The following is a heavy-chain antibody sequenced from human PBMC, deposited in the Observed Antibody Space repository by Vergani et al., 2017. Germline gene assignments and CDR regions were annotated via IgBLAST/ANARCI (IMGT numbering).Heavy chain of an antibody. Sequence: EVQLVESGGGLVQPGGSLRLSCAASVFTFSSYSMNWVRQAPGKGLEWVSYISSSSSTIYYADSVTGRFTISRDNAKNSLYLQMNSLRAEDTAVYYCARDHRGTTGSFDYWGQGTLVTVSS. CDR1: VFTFSSYS. V-gene: IGHV3-48*01. CDR3: ARDHRGTTGSFDY. D-gene: IGHD1-1*01. J-gene: IGHJ4*02. CDR2: ISSSSSTI.